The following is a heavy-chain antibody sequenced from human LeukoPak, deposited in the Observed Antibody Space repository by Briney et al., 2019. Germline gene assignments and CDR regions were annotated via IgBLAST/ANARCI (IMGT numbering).Heavy chain of an antibody. CDR1: GFTLSSYA. CDR3: ANGSSSRYSWGVIFDY. Sequence: PGGSLRLSCAASGFTLSSYAMSWVRQAPGKGLEWVSAISGIGGSTYYADSVKGRCTISRDNAKNTLYLQMNSLRAEATAVYSCANGSSSRYSWGVIFDYWGQGTLVTVSS. D-gene: IGHD6-13*01. J-gene: IGHJ4*02. CDR2: ISGIGGST. V-gene: IGHV3-23*01.